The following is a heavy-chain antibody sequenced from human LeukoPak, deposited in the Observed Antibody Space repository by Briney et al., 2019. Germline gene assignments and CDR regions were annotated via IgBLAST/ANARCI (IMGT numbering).Heavy chain of an antibody. CDR2: ISGSGGST. CDR1: GFTVSSNY. CDR3: AKSYDFWSGYKDY. V-gene: IGHV3-23*01. D-gene: IGHD3-3*01. J-gene: IGHJ4*02. Sequence: GGSLRLSCAASGFTVSSNYMSWVRQAPGKGLEWVSAISGSGGSTYYADSVKGRFTISRDNSKNTLYLQMNSLRAEDTAVYYCAKSYDFWSGYKDYWGQGTLVTVSS.